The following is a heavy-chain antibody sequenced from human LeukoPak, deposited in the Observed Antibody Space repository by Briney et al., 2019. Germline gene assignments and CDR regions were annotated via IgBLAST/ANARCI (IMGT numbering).Heavy chain of an antibody. J-gene: IGHJ4*02. Sequence: GGSLRLSCAASGFTFSSYWMSWVRLPPGKGLEWVANINQDGSEKYYVDSVKGRFTISRDNAKNSLYLQMNSLRAEDTAVYYCARGMSTGEYWGQGTLVTVSS. CDR3: ARGMSTGEY. D-gene: IGHD3-16*01. CDR2: INQDGSEK. V-gene: IGHV3-7*04. CDR1: GFTFSSYW.